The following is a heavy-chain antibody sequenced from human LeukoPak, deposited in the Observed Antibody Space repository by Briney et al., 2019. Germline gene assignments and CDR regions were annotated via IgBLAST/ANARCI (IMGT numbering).Heavy chain of an antibody. Sequence: PGGSLRLSCAASGFTFSSYGMHWVRQAPGKGLEWVAFIRYDGSNKYYADSVKDRFTISRDNSKNTLYLQMNSLRAEDTAVYYCAKDSRAALVGPYYMDVWGKGTTVTISS. CDR1: GFTFSSYG. J-gene: IGHJ6*03. CDR3: AKDSRAALVGPYYMDV. D-gene: IGHD6-25*01. V-gene: IGHV3-30*02. CDR2: IRYDGSNK.